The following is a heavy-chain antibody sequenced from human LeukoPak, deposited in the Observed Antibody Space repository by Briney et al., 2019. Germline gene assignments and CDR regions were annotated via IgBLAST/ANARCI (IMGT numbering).Heavy chain of an antibody. CDR1: GFTFSSYT. V-gene: IGHV3-48*01. CDR3: ARAAIAAARIYYYMDV. Sequence: HAGGSLRLSCAASGFTFSSYTFNWVRQAPGKGLEWISYINSVSSSIYYADSVKGRFTISRDNAENSLYLQMNSLRAEDTAVYYCARAAIAAARIYYYMDVWGKGTTVTVSS. D-gene: IGHD6-13*01. CDR2: INSVSSSI. J-gene: IGHJ6*03.